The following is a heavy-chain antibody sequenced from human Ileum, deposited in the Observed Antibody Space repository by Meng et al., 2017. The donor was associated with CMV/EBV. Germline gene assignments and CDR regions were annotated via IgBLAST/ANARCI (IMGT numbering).Heavy chain of an antibody. CDR1: GFTFSSYW. V-gene: IGHV3-23*01. CDR2: ITTTGSYS. CDR3: ARPTGSGSLTWFDP. J-gene: IGHJ5*01. Sequence: GGSLRLSCAASGFTFSSYWMHWVRQAPGKGLEWVSTITTTGSYSYYADSVKGRFTMSRDNSKNTLYLQMHSLRGEDTALYYCARPTGSGSLTWFDPWGQGTLVNVSS. D-gene: IGHD2-15*01.